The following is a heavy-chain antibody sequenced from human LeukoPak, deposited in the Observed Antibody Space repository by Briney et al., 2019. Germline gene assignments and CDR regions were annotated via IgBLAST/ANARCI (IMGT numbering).Heavy chain of an antibody. D-gene: IGHD3-3*01. J-gene: IGHJ3*02. Sequence: KPSETLSLTCTVSGGSISSYYWSWIRQPPGKGLEWIGYIYYSGSTNYNPSLKSRVTISVDTSKNQFSLKLSSVTAADTAVYYCARVFSIWSGYSDAFDIWGQGTMVTVSS. CDR2: IYYSGST. V-gene: IGHV4-59*01. CDR1: GGSISSYY. CDR3: ARVFSIWSGYSDAFDI.